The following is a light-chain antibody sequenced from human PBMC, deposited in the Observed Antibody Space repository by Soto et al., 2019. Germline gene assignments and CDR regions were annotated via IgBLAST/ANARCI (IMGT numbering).Light chain of an antibody. Sequence: DIQVTQSPSTQSAYVGDRVTITCRASQSISSWLAWYQQKPGKAPKLLIFDASNLETGVPSRFSGSRSGIEFTLTITSLQPDDFATYYCQQYSSYPSTFGQGTKVEV. CDR3: QQYSSYPST. CDR2: DAS. J-gene: IGKJ1*01. V-gene: IGKV1-5*01. CDR1: QSISSW.